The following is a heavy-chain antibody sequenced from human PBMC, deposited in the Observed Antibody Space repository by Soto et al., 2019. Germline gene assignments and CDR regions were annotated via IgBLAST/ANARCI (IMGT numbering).Heavy chain of an antibody. J-gene: IGHJ2*01. CDR1: GFTFTSSA. D-gene: IGHD6-19*01. CDR3: AADLVAGNRYWYFDL. V-gene: IGHV1-58*01. Sequence: QMQLVQSGPEVKKPGTSVKVSCKASGFTFTSSAVQWVRQARGQRLEWIGWIVVGSGNTNYAQKFQERVTITRDMSTSTAYMVLSSRRSEDTAVYYCAADLVAGNRYWYFDLWGRGTLVTVSS. CDR2: IVVGSGNT.